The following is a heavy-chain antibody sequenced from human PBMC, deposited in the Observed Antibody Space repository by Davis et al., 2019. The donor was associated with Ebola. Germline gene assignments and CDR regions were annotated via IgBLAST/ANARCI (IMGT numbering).Heavy chain of an antibody. Sequence: GGSLRLSCAASGFTFSSYEMNWVRQAPGKGLEWVSYISSSGSTIYYADSVKGRFTISRDNAKNSLYLQMNSLRAEDTAVYYCASRKYGGKVYYYYYGMDVWGQGTTVTVSS. J-gene: IGHJ6*02. CDR3: ASRKYGGKVYYYYYGMDV. CDR1: GFTFSSYE. V-gene: IGHV3-48*03. D-gene: IGHD4-23*01. CDR2: ISSSGSTI.